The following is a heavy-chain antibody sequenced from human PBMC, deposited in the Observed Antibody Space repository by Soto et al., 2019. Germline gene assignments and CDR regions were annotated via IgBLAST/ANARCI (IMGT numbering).Heavy chain of an antibody. V-gene: IGHV2-5*02. CDR1: GFSLSTSGVG. D-gene: IGHD4-17*01. J-gene: IGHJ4*02. Sequence: QITLKESGPTLVKPTQTLTLTCTFSGFSLSTSGVGVGWIRQPPGKALEWLALIYWDDDKRYTPSLKSRLTITKDTSKNQVVLTMTNIDPVDTGTYYCTHVETTVTKLWGQGTLVTVSS. CDR2: IYWDDDK. CDR3: THVETTVTKL.